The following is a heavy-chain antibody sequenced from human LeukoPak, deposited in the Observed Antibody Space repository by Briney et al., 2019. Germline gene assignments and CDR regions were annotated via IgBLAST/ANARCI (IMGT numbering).Heavy chain of an antibody. D-gene: IGHD3-3*01. J-gene: IGHJ6*02. CDR1: GFTFDDYA. V-gene: IGHV3-9*01. CDR2: ISWNSGSI. CDR3: AKSLSGYTSNYGMDV. Sequence: SGRSLRLSCAASGFTFDDYAMHWVRHAPGKGLEWVSGISWNSGSIGYADSVKGRFTISRDNAKNSLYLQMNSLRAEDTALYYCAKSLSGYTSNYGMDVWGQGTTVTVSS.